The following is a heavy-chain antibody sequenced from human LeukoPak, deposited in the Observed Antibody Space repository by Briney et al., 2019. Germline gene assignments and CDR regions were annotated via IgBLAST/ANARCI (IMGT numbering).Heavy chain of an antibody. CDR3: ASGGRLPYYFDY. V-gene: IGHV3-66*01. D-gene: IGHD1-26*01. J-gene: IGHJ4*02. CDR2: IYSGGST. Sequence: GGSLRLSCAASGFTVSSNYMNWVRQAPGKGLEWVSVIYSGGSTYYAGSVKGRFTISRDNSKNTLYLQMNSLRAEDTAVYYCASGGRLPYYFDYWGQGTLVTVSS. CDR1: GFTVSSNY.